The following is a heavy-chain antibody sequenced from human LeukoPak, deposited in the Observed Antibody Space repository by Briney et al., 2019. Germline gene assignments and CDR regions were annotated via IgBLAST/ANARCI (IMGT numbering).Heavy chain of an antibody. J-gene: IGHJ4*02. Sequence: GGSLRLSCAASGFTFSTSAMSWVRQAPGKGLEWVSAISGSGGYTNSADSVKGRFTTSRDNFKNTLYLQMNSLRVEDTAVYCCAKDPNFDYWGQGTLVTVSS. CDR2: ISGSGGYT. CDR1: GFTFSTSA. CDR3: AKDPNFDY. V-gene: IGHV3-23*01.